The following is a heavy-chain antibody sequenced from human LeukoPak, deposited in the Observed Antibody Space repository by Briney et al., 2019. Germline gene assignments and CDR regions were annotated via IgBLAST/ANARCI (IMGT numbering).Heavy chain of an antibody. J-gene: IGHJ6*04. CDR3: AKDLDDFWSGYLDV. Sequence: PGGSLRLSCAASGFTFSSYAMSWVRQAPGKGLEWVSAISGSGGSTYYADSVKGRFTISRDNSKNTLYLQMNSLRAEDTAVYYCAKDLDDFWSGYLDVWGKGTTVTVSS. D-gene: IGHD3-3*01. CDR2: ISGSGGST. V-gene: IGHV3-23*01. CDR1: GFTFSSYA.